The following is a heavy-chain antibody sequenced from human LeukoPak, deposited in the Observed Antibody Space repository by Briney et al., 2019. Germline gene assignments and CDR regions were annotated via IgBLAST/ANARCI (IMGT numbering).Heavy chain of an antibody. Sequence: GGSLRLSCAASGFTFSSYGMHWVRQAPGKGLEWVSGISWNSGSIGYADSVKGRFTISRDNAKNSLYLQMNSLRAEDTALYYCATGGSGSYAYWGQGTLVTVSS. J-gene: IGHJ4*02. CDR3: ATGGSGSYAY. CDR2: ISWNSGSI. V-gene: IGHV3-9*01. CDR1: GFTFSSYG. D-gene: IGHD3-10*01.